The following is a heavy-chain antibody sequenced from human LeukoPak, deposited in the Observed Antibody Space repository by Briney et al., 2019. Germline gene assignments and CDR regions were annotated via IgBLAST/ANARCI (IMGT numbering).Heavy chain of an antibody. CDR3: ATSLLNYYDSSGYRPSAARDAFDI. J-gene: IGHJ3*02. D-gene: IGHD3-22*01. CDR2: INPNSGGT. CDR1: GYTFTGYY. Sequence: RASVKVSCKASGYTFTGYYMHWVRQAPGQGLEWMGWINPNSGGTNYAQKFQGRVTMTRDTSISTAYMELSRLRSDDTAVYYCATSLLNYYDSSGYRPSAARDAFDIWGQGTMVTVSS. V-gene: IGHV1-2*02.